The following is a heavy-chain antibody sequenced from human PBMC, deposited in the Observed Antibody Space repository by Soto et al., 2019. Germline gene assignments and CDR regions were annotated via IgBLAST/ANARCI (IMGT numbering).Heavy chain of an antibody. CDR2: IYYSGST. CDR3: ARDRAKWKDYYYYGMDV. J-gene: IGHJ6*02. V-gene: IGHV4-30-4*01. CDR1: GGCISSGDDF. D-gene: IGHD1-20*01. Sequence: QVQLQESGPGLVKPSQTLSLTCTVSGGCISSGDDFWTWIRQPPGKGLEWIGYIYYSGSTYYNPSLKSRLTMSVDTSKNQFSLKLSSVTAADTAVYYCARDRAKWKDYYYYGMDVWGQGTTVTVSS.